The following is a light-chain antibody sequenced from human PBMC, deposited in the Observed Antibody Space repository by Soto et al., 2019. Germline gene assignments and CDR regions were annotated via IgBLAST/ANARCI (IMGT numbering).Light chain of an antibody. CDR1: QDISNY. V-gene: IGKV1-33*01. J-gene: IGKJ3*01. Sequence: DIQMTQSSSSLSASVRDRVTITCQASQDISNYLNWYQQKPGKAPKLPIYDASNLETGVASRFSGSGSGTDFTFTISSRQPEDIATYYCQQYDNLPLFTFGPGTKVDIK. CDR3: QQYDNLPLFT. CDR2: DAS.